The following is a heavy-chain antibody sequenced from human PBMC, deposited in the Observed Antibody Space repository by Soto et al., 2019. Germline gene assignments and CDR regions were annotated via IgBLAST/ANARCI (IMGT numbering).Heavy chain of an antibody. CDR1: GGSISSGGYY. CDR3: AGTEWFHPFDY. J-gene: IGHJ4*02. Sequence: SETLSLTXTVSGGSISSGGYYWSWIRQHPGKGLEWIGYIYYSGSTYYNPSLKSRVTISVDTSKNQFSLKLSSVTAADTAVYYCAGTEWFHPFDYWGQGTLVTVSS. D-gene: IGHD3-3*01. V-gene: IGHV4-31*02. CDR2: IYYSGST.